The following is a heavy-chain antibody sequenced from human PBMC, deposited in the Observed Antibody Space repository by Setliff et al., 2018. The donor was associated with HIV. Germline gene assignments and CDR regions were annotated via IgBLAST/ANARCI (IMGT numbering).Heavy chain of an antibody. Sequence: SETLSLTCAVYGGAFSGYCWSWVRQPPGKGLEWIGEINHSGSTNYSPSLKSRVTISVDSSKNQFSLKLTSVTAADTAVYYCARFKYYNFWSGPGNYFDYWGQGTLVTVSS. CDR3: ARFKYYNFWSGPGNYFDY. J-gene: IGHJ4*02. CDR1: GGAFSGYC. V-gene: IGHV4-34*01. CDR2: INHSGST. D-gene: IGHD3-3*01.